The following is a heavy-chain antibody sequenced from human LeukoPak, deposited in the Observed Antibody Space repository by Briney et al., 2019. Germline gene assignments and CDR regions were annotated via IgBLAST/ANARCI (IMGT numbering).Heavy chain of an antibody. CDR2: IYSGGST. CDR3: ARAPLEYYYGMDV. CDR1: GFTVNSNY. Sequence: PGGSLRLSCAASGFTVNSNYMSWVRQAPGKGLEWVSVIYSGGSTYYADSVKGRFTISRDNSKNTLYLQMNSLRAEDTAVYYCARAPLEYYYGMDVWGKGTTVAVSS. J-gene: IGHJ6*04. V-gene: IGHV3-53*01. D-gene: IGHD3-3*01.